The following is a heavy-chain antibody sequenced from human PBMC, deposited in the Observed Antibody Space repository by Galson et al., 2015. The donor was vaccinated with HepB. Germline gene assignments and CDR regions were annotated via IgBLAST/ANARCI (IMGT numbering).Heavy chain of an antibody. J-gene: IGHJ4*02. CDR3: ARGLGVLSPSFDS. CDR1: GGSISSAGYS. D-gene: IGHD3-16*02. CDR2: ISRSGST. Sequence: LTCSVSGGSISSAGYSWAWIRQPPGKGLEWIGFISRSGSTYYNPSLNIRVTILVDRSKNQFSLKLSSVTAADTAVYYCARGLGVLSPSFDSWGQGTLVTVSS. V-gene: IGHV4-30-2*01.